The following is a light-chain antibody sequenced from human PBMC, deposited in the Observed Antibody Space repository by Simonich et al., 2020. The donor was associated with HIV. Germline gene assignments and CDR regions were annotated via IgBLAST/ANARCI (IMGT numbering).Light chain of an antibody. CDR2: GAS. CDR3: QQTYSTPYT. CDR1: QSVASN. Sequence: EILMTQSPATLSVSPGERATLSCRTSQSVASNLAWYQQKPGQAPRLLIYGASSRATGIPARFSGSGFGTEFTLTISSLQPEDFATYYCQQTYSTPYTFGRGTKLEIK. J-gene: IGKJ2*01. V-gene: IGKV3-15*01.